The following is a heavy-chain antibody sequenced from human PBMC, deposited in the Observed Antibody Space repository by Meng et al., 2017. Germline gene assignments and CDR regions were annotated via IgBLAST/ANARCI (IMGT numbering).Heavy chain of an antibody. D-gene: IGHD2-15*01. CDR3: ARRSGGTSNFDS. J-gene: IGHJ4*02. CDR1: GGSISSSSYY. Sequence: SETLSLTCTVSGGSISSSSYYWGWIRQPPGKGLEWIGSIYYSGSTYYNPSLKSRVTMSVDTSKNQFSLILTSLTAADTAVYFCARRSGGTSNFDSWGQGTLVTVSS. CDR2: IYYSGST. V-gene: IGHV4-39*07.